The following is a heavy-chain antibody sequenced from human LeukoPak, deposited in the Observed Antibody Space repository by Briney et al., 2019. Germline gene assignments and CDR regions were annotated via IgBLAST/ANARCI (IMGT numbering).Heavy chain of an antibody. D-gene: IGHD3-22*01. CDR1: EVTVTSNY. J-gene: IGHJ5*02. CDR3: AKGQRLTTIVNWFDP. V-gene: IGHV3-53*05. CDR2: IYPGGDI. Sequence: GGSLRLSCAASEVTVTSNYMSWVRQGPGKGLQWVSVIYPGGDIYYADSVKGRFIISRDNAKNSLYLQMNSLRAEDTALYYCAKGQRLTTIVNWFDPWGQGTLVTVSS.